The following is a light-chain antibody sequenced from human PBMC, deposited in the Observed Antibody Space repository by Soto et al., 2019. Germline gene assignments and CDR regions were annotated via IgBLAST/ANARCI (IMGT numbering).Light chain of an antibody. J-gene: IGLJ7*01. CDR1: SSDVGGYNY. V-gene: IGLV2-11*01. CDR2: DVS. Sequence: QSVLTQPRSVSGSPGQSVTISCTGTSSDVGGYNYVSWYQQHPGKAPKLMIYDVSQRPSGVPDRFSGSKSDNTASLTISGLQAEDEAEYYCCSYAGTYTWMFGGGTQLTVL. CDR3: CSYAGTYTWM.